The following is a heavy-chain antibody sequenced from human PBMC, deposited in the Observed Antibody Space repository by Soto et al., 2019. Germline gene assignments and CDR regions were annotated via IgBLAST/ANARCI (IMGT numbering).Heavy chain of an antibody. D-gene: IGHD6-19*01. CDR1: GYTFTSYA. V-gene: IGHV1-3*01. J-gene: IGHJ6*02. Sequence: ASVKVSCKASGYTFTSYAMHWVRQAPGQRLEWMGWINAGNGNTKYSQKFQGRVTITRDTSASTAYMELSSLRSEDTAVYYCARASVAGYDYHYGMAVWGQGTTVTVSS. CDR3: ARASVAGYDYHYGMAV. CDR2: INAGNGNT.